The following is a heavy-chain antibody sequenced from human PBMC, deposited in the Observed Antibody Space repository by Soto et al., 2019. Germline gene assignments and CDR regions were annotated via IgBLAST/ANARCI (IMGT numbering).Heavy chain of an antibody. CDR1: GFTFRVYS. J-gene: IGHJ4*01. CDR3: ARSVEGHFDF. Sequence: GGSLRLSCAASGFTFRVYSMNWVRQAPGKGLEWVSYITSDERTIHYADSVKGRFTISRDNAKNSVYLQMTSLRDEDTAVYYYARSVEGHFDFWGQGILVTVSS. D-gene: IGHD6-19*01. V-gene: IGHV3-48*02. CDR2: ITSDERTI.